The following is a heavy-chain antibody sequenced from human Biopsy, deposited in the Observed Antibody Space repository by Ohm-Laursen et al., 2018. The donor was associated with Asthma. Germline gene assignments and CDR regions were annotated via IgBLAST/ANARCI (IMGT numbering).Heavy chain of an antibody. CDR1: GFMFRSFG. J-gene: IGHJ4*02. V-gene: IGHV3-30*18. Sequence: SLRLSCAATGFMFRSFGMHWVRQAPGKGLEWVAVISYNGNHKFYEDSVKGRFTISRDNSKNTLYLQMNSLRTEDTAVYYCAKRRGYSGHDNDYWGQGTLVIVSS. D-gene: IGHD5-12*01. CDR3: AKRRGYSGHDNDY. CDR2: ISYNGNHK.